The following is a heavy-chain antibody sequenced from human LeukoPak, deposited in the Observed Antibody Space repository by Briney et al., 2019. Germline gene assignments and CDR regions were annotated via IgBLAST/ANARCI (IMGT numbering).Heavy chain of an antibody. CDR1: GFTFSDYE. CDR3: ARGIPHLGAADY. J-gene: IGHJ4*02. CDR2: IGSSGSTI. D-gene: IGHD1-26*01. Sequence: QPGGSLRLSCAASGFTFSDYEMNWVRQAPGKGLEWVSYIGSSGSTIYYADSVKGRFTISRDNAKNSLYLQMNSLRAEDTAVYYCARGIPHLGAADYWGQGTLVTVSS. V-gene: IGHV3-48*03.